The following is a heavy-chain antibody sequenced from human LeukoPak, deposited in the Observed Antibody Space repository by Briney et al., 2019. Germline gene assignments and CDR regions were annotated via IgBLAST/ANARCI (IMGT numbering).Heavy chain of an antibody. J-gene: IGHJ4*02. CDR3: AKRTVWRRITIFGVAPGTFDY. CDR2: ISGSGGST. V-gene: IGHV3-23*01. Sequence: GGSLRLSCAASGFTFSSYAMSWVRQAPGKGLEWVSAISGSGGSTYYADSVKGRFTISRDNSKNTLYLQMNSLRAEDTAVYYCAKRTVWRRITIFGVAPGTFDYWGQGTLVTVSS. D-gene: IGHD3-3*01. CDR1: GFTFSSYA.